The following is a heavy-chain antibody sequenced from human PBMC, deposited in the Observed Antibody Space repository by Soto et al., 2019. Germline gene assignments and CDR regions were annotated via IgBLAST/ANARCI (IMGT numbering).Heavy chain of an antibody. V-gene: IGHV3-21*01. Sequence: GGSLRLSCAASGFTFSSYSMNWVRQAPGKGLEWVSSISSSTSYIYYADSVKGRFTISRDNAKNSPYLQMNSLRAEDTAVYYCARDIYDSSAMGDYWGQGTLVTVSS. D-gene: IGHD3-22*01. CDR3: ARDIYDSSAMGDY. J-gene: IGHJ4*02. CDR2: ISSSTSYI. CDR1: GFTFSSYS.